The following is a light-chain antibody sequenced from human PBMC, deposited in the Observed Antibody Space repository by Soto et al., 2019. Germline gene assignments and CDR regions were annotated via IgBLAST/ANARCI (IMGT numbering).Light chain of an antibody. V-gene: IGKV3-11*01. CDR3: QQRGSSPRT. J-gene: IGKJ1*01. CDR1: QSVSSY. Sequence: EIVLTQSPATVSLSPGERATLSCRASQSVSSYLAWYQQKPSQPPRLLIYDASNRATGIPARFSGSGSGTDFTLTISSLEPEDVAVYYCQQRGSSPRTFGQGTKVEI. CDR2: DAS.